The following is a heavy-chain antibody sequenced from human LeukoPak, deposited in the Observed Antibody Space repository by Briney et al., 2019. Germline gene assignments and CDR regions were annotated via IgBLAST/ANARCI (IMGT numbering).Heavy chain of an antibody. CDR2: ISSSSSYT. CDR1: GFTFSDYY. Sequence: GGSLRLSCAASGFTFSDYYMSWIRQAPGKGLEWVSYISSSSSYTNYADSVKGRFTISRDNAKNSLYLQMNSLRAEDTAVYYCATDGVHVLRFLEWNYYYYGMDVWGQGTTVTVSS. J-gene: IGHJ6*02. CDR3: ATDGVHVLRFLEWNYYYYGMDV. D-gene: IGHD3-3*01. V-gene: IGHV3-11*06.